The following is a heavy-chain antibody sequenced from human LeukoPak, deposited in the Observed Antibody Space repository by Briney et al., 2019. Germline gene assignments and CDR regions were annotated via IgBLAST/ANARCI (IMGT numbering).Heavy chain of an antibody. CDR2: ISGSAHDV. V-gene: IGHV3-11*01. Sequence: GGSLRLSCAASGFTFSDFYMTWIRQAPGKGLELLSYISGSAHDVNYIDSVRGRFTISRDNAKNSLYLHMNSLTVEDTAGYYCSRDPRHNDYWGQGTLVTVSS. CDR1: GFTFSDFY. CDR3: SRDPRHNDY. J-gene: IGHJ4*02.